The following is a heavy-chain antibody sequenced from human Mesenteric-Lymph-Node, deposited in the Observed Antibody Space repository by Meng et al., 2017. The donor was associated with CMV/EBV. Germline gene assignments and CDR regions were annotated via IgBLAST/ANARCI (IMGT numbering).Heavy chain of an antibody. J-gene: IGHJ4*02. Sequence: GGSLRLSCAASGFTFSSHWMHWVRQAPGKGLVWVSRINSDGSSTKYADSVKGRFTISRDNAKNTLYLQMNSLRADDTAVYYCARGYSFGYRIDYWGQGTLVTVSS. D-gene: IGHD5-18*01. CDR3: ARGYSFGYRIDY. V-gene: IGHV3-74*03. CDR2: INSDGSST. CDR1: GFTFSSHW.